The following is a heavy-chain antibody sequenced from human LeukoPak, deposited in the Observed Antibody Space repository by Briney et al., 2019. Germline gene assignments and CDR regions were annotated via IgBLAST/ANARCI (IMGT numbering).Heavy chain of an antibody. V-gene: IGHV1-24*01. CDR1: GYTLTELS. J-gene: IGHJ4*02. Sequence: ASVKVSCKVSGYTLTELSMHWVRQAPGKGLEWMGGFDPEDGETIYAQKFQGRVTMTRNTSISTAYMELSSLRSEDTAVYYCARSSHPEDVVGATDYWGQGTLVTVSS. D-gene: IGHD1-26*01. CDR3: ARSSHPEDVVGATDY. CDR2: FDPEDGET.